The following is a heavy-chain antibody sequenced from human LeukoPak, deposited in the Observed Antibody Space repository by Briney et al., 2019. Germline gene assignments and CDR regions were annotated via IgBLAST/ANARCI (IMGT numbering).Heavy chain of an antibody. CDR3: AKSGGPVAGSFDY. CDR1: GFTFSSYG. J-gene: IGHJ4*02. Sequence: GGSLRLSCAASGFTFSSYGMHWVRQAPGKGLEWVAVISYDGSNKYYADSVKGRFTISRDNSKNTPCLQMNSLRAEDTAVYYCAKSGGPVAGSFDYWGQGTLVTVSS. D-gene: IGHD6-19*01. V-gene: IGHV3-30*18. CDR2: ISYDGSNK.